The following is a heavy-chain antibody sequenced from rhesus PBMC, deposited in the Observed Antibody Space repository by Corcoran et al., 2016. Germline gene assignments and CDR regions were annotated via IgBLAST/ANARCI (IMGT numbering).Heavy chain of an antibody. V-gene: IGHV4-169*01. D-gene: IGHD4-23*01. CDR3: TRVTVGVGSDV. CDR1: GGSICRSY. J-gene: IGHJ5-2*02. CDR2: IYGSGSTP. Sequence: QLQLQESGPGLVKPSETLSVTCAVSGGSICRSYWRWIRQAPGQGLEWIGDIYGSGSTPNYNASLNSRLTLSVATSKNQLSLKLSSVTAADTAVYYCTRVTVGVGSDVWGRGVLVTVSP.